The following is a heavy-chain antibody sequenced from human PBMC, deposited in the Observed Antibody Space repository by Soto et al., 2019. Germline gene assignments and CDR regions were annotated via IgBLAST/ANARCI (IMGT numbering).Heavy chain of an antibody. V-gene: IGHV3-30*18. D-gene: IGHD1-1*01. J-gene: IGHJ4*02. CDR2: ISYYGTNE. CDR3: AKEDPRWRYSLDY. Sequence: GESLKISCRGSGYDFNTNWFGWVRQAPGKGLEWVAVISYYGTNEYYEDSVKGRFTISRDNSKNTLYLQMNSLRIEDTAVYFWAKEDPRWRYSLDYWGQGSQVTVSS. CDR1: GYDFNTNW.